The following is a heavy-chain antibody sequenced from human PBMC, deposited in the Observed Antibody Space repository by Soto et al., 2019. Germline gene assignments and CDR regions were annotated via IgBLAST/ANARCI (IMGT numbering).Heavy chain of an antibody. D-gene: IGHD2-2*01. Sequence: GESLKISCKGSGYSFTSYWIGWVRQMPGKGLEWMGIIYPGDSDTRYSPSFQGQVTISADKSISTAYLQWSSLKASDTAMYYCARGVPAAIQHYYYYGMDVWGQGTTVTVSS. J-gene: IGHJ6*02. CDR1: GYSFTSYW. CDR3: ARGVPAAIQHYYYYGMDV. CDR2: IYPGDSDT. V-gene: IGHV5-51*01.